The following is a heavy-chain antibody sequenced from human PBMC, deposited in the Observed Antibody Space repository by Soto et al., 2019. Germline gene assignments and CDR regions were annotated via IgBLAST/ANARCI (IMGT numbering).Heavy chain of an antibody. D-gene: IGHD3-16*01. CDR1: GFTFSNAW. CDR3: TTGGVVWVYYYYMDV. V-gene: IGHV3-15*01. CDR2: IKSKTDGGTT. J-gene: IGHJ6*03. Sequence: GGSLRLSCAASGFTFSNAWMSWVRQAPGKGLEWVGRIKSKTDGGTTDYAAPVKVRFTISRDDSKNTLYLQMNSLKTEDTAVYYCTTGGVVWVYYYYMDVWGKGTTVTVSS.